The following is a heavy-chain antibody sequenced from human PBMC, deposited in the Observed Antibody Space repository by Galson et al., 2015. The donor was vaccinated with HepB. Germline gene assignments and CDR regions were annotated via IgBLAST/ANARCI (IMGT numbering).Heavy chain of an antibody. CDR1: GFTFSSYA. V-gene: IGHV3-64D*06. CDR2: ISSNGGST. J-gene: IGHJ3*02. Sequence: SCAASGFTFSSYAMHWVRQAPGKGLEYVSAISSNGGSTYYADSVKGRFTISRDNSKNTLYLQMSSLRAEDTAVYYCVKDSAVAGTRLSDAFDIWGQGTMVTVSS. D-gene: IGHD6-19*01. CDR3: VKDSAVAGTRLSDAFDI.